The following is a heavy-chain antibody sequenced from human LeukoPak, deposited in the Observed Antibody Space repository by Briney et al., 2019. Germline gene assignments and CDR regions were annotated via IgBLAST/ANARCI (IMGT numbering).Heavy chain of an antibody. D-gene: IGHD3-10*01. CDR1: GGSFSGYY. V-gene: IGHV4-34*01. Sequence: SETLSLTCAVYGGSFSGYYWNWIRQPPGKGLEWIGEINHSGSTNYNPSLKSRVTISVDTSKSQFSLNLTAVTAADTAVYYCARGLMRRVAPRITIIRGVRLDPWGQGTLVTVSS. J-gene: IGHJ5*02. CDR3: ARGLMRRVAPRITIIRGVRLDP. CDR2: INHSGST.